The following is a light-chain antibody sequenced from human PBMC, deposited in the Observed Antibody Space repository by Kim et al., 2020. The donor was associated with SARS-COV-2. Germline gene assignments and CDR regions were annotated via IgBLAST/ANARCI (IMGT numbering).Light chain of an antibody. J-gene: IGKJ1*01. CDR1: ESVSSD. CDR3: QQYNIWPRT. Sequence: ETVMTQSPATLSVSPGERATLSCRASESVSSDLAWYQQKPGQAPRLLIYAASTRATGIPARFGGSGSGTEFTLTISSLQSEDFAIYYRQQYNIWPRTFGQGTKVEIK. CDR2: AAS. V-gene: IGKV3-15*01.